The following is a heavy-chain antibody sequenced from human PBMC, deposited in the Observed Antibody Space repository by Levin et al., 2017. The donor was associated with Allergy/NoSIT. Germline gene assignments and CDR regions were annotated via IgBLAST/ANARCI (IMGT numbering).Heavy chain of an antibody. CDR2: ISDDGSSK. D-gene: IGHD6-13*01. Sequence: GGSLRLSCAASGFTFNIYAIHWVRQAPGQGLEWLAVISDDGSSKYYADSVKGRITVSRDNSKNTLYLQMSSLRAEDTAVYYCARVFIAASGRAFDYWGQGTLVTVSS. CDR1: GFTFNIYA. J-gene: IGHJ4*02. V-gene: IGHV3-30-3*01. CDR3: ARVFIAASGRAFDY.